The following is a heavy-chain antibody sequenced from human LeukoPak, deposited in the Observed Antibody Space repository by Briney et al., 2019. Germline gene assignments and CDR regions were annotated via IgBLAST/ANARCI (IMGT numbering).Heavy chain of an antibody. CDR1: GASISSGGYY. D-gene: IGHD3-10*01. CDR3: ARADGGVRGYYFDY. Sequence: SQTLSLTCTVSGASISSGGYYWSWVRQHPGKGLEWIGYIFYGGSTYYTPSLTSRITISVDTSKNQFSLELSSVTAADTAVYFCARADGGVRGYYFDYWGQGIMVTVSS. J-gene: IGHJ4*02. CDR2: IFYGGST. V-gene: IGHV4-31*03.